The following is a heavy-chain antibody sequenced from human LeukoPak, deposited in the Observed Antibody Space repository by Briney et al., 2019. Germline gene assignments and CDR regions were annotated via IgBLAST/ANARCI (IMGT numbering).Heavy chain of an antibody. V-gene: IGHV1-24*01. CDR2: FDPEDGET. Sequence: ASVKVSCKVSGYTLTELSMHWVRQAPGKGLEWMGGFDPEDGETIYAQKFQGRVTMTGDTSTDTAYMELTSLSSADTAVYYCAADISYCTASRCSNWFDPWGQGTLVTVSS. J-gene: IGHJ5*02. CDR1: GYTLTELS. D-gene: IGHD2-8*02. CDR3: AADISYCTASRCSNWFDP.